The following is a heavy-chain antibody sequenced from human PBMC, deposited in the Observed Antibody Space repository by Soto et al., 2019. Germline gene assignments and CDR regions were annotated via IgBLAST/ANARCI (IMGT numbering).Heavy chain of an antibody. CDR2: IYPGDSDT. CDR1: GYSFTSYW. V-gene: IGHV5-51*01. Sequence: GESLKISCKGSGYSFTSYWIGWVRQMPGKGLEWMGIIYPGDSDTRYSPSFQGQVTISADKSISTAYLQWSSLKASDTAMCYCARHTDDFWSASRLQSNYMDVWGKGTTVTVSS. CDR3: ARHTDDFWSASRLQSNYMDV. D-gene: IGHD3-3*01. J-gene: IGHJ6*03.